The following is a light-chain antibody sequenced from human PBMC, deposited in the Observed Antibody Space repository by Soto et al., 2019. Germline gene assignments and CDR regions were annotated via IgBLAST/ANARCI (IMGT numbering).Light chain of an antibody. V-gene: IGKV3-11*01. CDR1: QSVSSY. J-gene: IGKJ5*01. CDR2: DAS. Sequence: EIVLTQTPATLSLSPGERATLSCRASQSVSSYLAWYQQKPGQAPRLLIYDASNRATGIPARFSGRGSGTDFTLTIGSLEPEDFAVYYCQQRSTPITFGQGTRLEIK. CDR3: QQRSTPIT.